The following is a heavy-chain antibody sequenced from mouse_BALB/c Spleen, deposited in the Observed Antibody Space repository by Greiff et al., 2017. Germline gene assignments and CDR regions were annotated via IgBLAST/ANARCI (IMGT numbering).Heavy chain of an antibody. V-gene: IGHV5-6-5*01. CDR1: GFTFSSYA. CDR2: ISSGGST. J-gene: IGHJ2*01. CDR3: ARGRDSNITTVVFDY. D-gene: IGHD1-1*01. Sequence: EVKVVESGGGLVKPGGSLKLSCAASGFTFSSYAMSWVRQTPEKRLEWVASISSGGSTYYPDSVKGRFTISRDNARNILYLQMSSLRSEDTAMYYCARGRDSNITTVVFDYWGQGTTLTVSS.